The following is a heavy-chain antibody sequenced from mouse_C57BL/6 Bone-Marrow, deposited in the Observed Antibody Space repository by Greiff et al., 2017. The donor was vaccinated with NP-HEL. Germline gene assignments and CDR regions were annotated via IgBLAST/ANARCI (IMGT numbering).Heavy chain of an antibody. J-gene: IGHJ3*01. CDR2: ISNGGGST. CDR1: GFTFSDYY. D-gene: IGHD2-2*01. CDR3: ARRGYDRPWFAY. Sequence: EVKLQESGGGLVQPGGSLKLSCAASGFTFSDYYMYWVRQTPEKRLEWVAYISNGGGSTYYPDTVKGRFTISRDNAKNTLYLQMSRLKSEDTAMYYCARRGYDRPWFAYWGQGTLVTVSA. V-gene: IGHV5-12*01.